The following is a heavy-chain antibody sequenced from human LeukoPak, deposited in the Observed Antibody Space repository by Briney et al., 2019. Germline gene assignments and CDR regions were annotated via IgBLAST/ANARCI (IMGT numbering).Heavy chain of an antibody. Sequence: AASVKVSCKASGYTFTSYYMHWVRQAPGQGLEWMGIINPSGGSTSYAQKFQGRVTMTRDMSTSTVYMELSSLRPEDPAVYYCARGQVTAVTRLAAFDIWGQGTMVIVSS. V-gene: IGHV1-46*01. CDR1: GYTFTSYY. J-gene: IGHJ3*02. D-gene: IGHD4-17*01. CDR3: ARGQVTAVTRLAAFDI. CDR2: INPSGGST.